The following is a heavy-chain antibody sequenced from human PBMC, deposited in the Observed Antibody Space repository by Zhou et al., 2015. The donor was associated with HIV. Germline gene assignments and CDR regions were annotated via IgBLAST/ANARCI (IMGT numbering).Heavy chain of an antibody. CDR1: GYAFTYYA. CDR3: ATDDIGGYHSFNY. CDR2: INADNGKT. V-gene: IGHV1-18*01. J-gene: IGHJ4*02. Sequence: QVLLVQSGAEVKKPGASVKVSCKTSGYAFTYYAISWVRQAPGQGLEWMGWINADNGKTNYAQKFQGRVTLTTDRSTRTAYMELRTLRSDDAAIYYCATDDIGGYHSFNYWGQGTRGQRLL. D-gene: IGHD3-22*01.